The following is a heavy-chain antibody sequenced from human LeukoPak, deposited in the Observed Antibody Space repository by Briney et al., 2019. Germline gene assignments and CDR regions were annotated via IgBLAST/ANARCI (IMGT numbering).Heavy chain of an antibody. D-gene: IGHD3-10*01. CDR1: GGSFSGYY. CDR2: INHSGST. CDR3: ARAWFGELWP. Sequence: SETLSLTCAVYGGSFSGYYWSWNRQPPGKGLEWIGEINHSGSTNYNPSLKSRVTISVDTSKNQFSLKLSSVTAADTAVYYCARAWFGELWPWGQGTLVTVSS. J-gene: IGHJ5*02. V-gene: IGHV4-34*01.